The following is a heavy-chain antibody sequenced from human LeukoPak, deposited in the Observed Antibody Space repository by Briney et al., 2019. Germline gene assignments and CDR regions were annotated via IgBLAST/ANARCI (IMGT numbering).Heavy chain of an antibody. CDR2: ISSSSSYT. J-gene: IGHJ4*02. Sequence: GGSLRLSCAASGFTFSDYYMSWIRQAPGKGLEWVSYISSSSSYTNYADSVKGRFTISRDNAKNSLYVQMNSLRAEDTAVYYCARDREYYYDSSGYREIDYWGQGTLVTVSS. CDR1: GFTFSDYY. V-gene: IGHV3-11*06. CDR3: ARDREYYYDSSGYREIDY. D-gene: IGHD3-22*01.